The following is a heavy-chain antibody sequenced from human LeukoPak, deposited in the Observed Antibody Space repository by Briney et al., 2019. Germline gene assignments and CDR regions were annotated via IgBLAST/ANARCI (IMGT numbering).Heavy chain of an antibody. CDR3: ARDLNFDY. Sequence: PGGSLRHSCAASGFTFSSYSMNWVRQAPGKGLEWVSYISGSSSTIYYADSVKGRFTISRDNAKNSLYLQMNSLRAEDTAVYYCARDLNFDYWGQGTLVTVSS. J-gene: IGHJ4*02. CDR2: ISGSSSTI. V-gene: IGHV3-48*01. CDR1: GFTFSSYS.